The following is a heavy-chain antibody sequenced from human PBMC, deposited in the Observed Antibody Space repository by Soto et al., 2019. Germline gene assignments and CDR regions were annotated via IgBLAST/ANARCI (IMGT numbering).Heavy chain of an antibody. D-gene: IGHD1-7*01. CDR3: AKNQERELPRVIDF. CDR2: MSGSSSTT. V-gene: IGHV3-23*01. CDR1: VLTFSNYA. Sequence: WWSLRLSCSTSVLTFSNYAMSWCRQAPGGGLEWVSSMSGSSSTTYYADSVRGRFTISRDRSKNTLYLQMSSLRAEDTALYYCAKNQERELPRVIDFWGQGTLVTVSS. J-gene: IGHJ4*02.